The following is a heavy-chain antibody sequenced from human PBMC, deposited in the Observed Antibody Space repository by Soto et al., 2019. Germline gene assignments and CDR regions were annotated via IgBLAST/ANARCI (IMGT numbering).Heavy chain of an antibody. CDR1: GGSITSSGYY. V-gene: IGHV4-39*01. CDR2: VFYSGNT. Sequence: QLQLQESGPGLVKPSETLSLTCSVSGGSITSSGYYWGWIRQPPGKGLEWIGSVFYSGNTYHNPSLKSRVITSVGTSNNQFSLKLSSVPAADTAVYYCARHYGAFDPWGQGTLVTVSS. CDR3: ARHYGAFDP. D-gene: IGHD4-17*01. J-gene: IGHJ5*02.